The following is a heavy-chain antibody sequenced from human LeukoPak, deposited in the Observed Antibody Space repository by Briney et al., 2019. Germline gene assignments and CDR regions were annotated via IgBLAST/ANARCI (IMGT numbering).Heavy chain of an antibody. V-gene: IGHV1-8*03. J-gene: IGHJ6*03. CDR1: GYTFTSYD. CDR2: MNPNSGNT. Sequence: GASVKVSCKASGYTFTSYDINWVRQATGQGLEWMGWMNPNSGNTGYAQKFQGRVTITRNTSISTAYMELSSLRSEDTAVYYCARGIVVVPAAKVYYYMDVWGKGTTVTVSS. D-gene: IGHD2-2*01. CDR3: ARGIVVVPAAKVYYYMDV.